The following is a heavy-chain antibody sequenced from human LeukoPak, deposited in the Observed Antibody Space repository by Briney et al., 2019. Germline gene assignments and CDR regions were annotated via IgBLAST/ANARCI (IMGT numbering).Heavy chain of an antibody. CDR2: ISSSSSTI. CDR1: GFTFSSYS. Sequence: GGSLRLSCAASGFTFSSYSMNWVRQAPGKGLEWVSYISSSSSTIYYADSVKGRFTISRDNSKNTLYLQMNSLRAEDTAVYYCAKDSSSWSSFDYWGQGTLVTVSS. J-gene: IGHJ4*02. D-gene: IGHD6-13*01. CDR3: AKDSSSWSSFDY. V-gene: IGHV3-48*01.